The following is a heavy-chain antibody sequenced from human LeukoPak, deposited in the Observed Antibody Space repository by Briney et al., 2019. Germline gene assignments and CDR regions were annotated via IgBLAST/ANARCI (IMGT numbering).Heavy chain of an antibody. CDR1: GFTFSSYW. CDR3: ASNWRSDAFDI. Sequence: PGGSLRLSCAASGFTFSSYWMSWVRQAPGKGLEWVANIKQDGSEKYYVDSVKGRFTISRDNAKNSLYLQMNSLRAEDTAVYYCASNWRSDAFDIWGQGTMVTVSS. D-gene: IGHD1-1*01. V-gene: IGHV3-7*01. CDR2: IKQDGSEK. J-gene: IGHJ3*02.